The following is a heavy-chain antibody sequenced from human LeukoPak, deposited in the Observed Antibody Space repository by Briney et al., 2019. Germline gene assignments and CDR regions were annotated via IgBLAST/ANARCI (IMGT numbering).Heavy chain of an antibody. CDR1: GYTFTSYY. Sequence: ASVKVSCKASGYTFTSYYMHWVRQAPGQGLEWMGIINPSGGSTSYAPKFQGRVTMTRDTSTSTVYMELSSLRSEDTAVYYCATIWGYCSGGRCYSDWYFDLWGRGTLVTVSS. J-gene: IGHJ2*01. CDR3: ATIWGYCSGGRCYSDWYFDL. D-gene: IGHD2-15*01. CDR2: INPSGGST. V-gene: IGHV1-46*01.